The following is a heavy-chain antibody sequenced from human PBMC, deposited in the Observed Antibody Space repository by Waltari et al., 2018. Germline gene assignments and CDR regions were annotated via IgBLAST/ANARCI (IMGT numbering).Heavy chain of an antibody. Sequence: EVQLVESGGGLVKPGGSLRLSCAASGFTFSSYSMNWVRQAPGKGLEWVSSISSSSSYIYYADSVKGRFTISRDNAKNSLYLQMNSLRAEDTAVYYCAGEDGYCSSTSCHYYMDVWGKGTTVTISS. V-gene: IGHV3-21*01. D-gene: IGHD2-2*01. CDR3: AGEDGYCSSTSCHYYMDV. CDR2: ISSSSSYI. J-gene: IGHJ6*03. CDR1: GFTFSSYS.